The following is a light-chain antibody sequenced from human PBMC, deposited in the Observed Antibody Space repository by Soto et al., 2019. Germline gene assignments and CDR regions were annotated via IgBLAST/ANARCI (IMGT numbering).Light chain of an antibody. CDR3: QQVSAYPLT. CDR2: ETS. CDR1: LGINTG. J-gene: IGKJ4*01. V-gene: IGKV1-13*02. Sequence: AIQLTQSPSSLSASVGDRVTITCRASLGINTGVAWYQQKPGKSPKLLIYETSNLASGVSFRFSGTGYGTQFSLTIAGLQPEDFATYHCQQVSAYPLTFGGGTKVEIK.